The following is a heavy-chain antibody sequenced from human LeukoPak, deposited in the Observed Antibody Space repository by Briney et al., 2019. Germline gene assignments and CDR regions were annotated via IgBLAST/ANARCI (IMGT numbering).Heavy chain of an antibody. CDR2: ISSSSSYI. D-gene: IGHD3-9*01. CDR3: AREDYDILTGYYHAFDI. Sequence: GGSLRLSCAASGFTFSSYWMNWVRQAPGKGLEWVSSISSSSSYIYYADSVKGRFTISRDNAKNSLYLQMNSLRAEDTAVYYCAREDYDILTGYYHAFDIWGQGTMVTVSS. CDR1: GFTFSSYW. V-gene: IGHV3-21*01. J-gene: IGHJ3*02.